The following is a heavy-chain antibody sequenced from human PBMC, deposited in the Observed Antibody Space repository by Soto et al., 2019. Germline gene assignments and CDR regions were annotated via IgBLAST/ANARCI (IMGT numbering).Heavy chain of an antibody. CDR2: IKEDGSDK. CDR1: GFSFSNYW. D-gene: IGHD3-16*02. CDR3: AGGSYRTYYFYGMDV. Sequence: HPGGSLRLSCAASGFSFSNYWMSWVRQAPGKGLEWVANIKEDGSDKYYVDSVKGRFTVSRDDAKKSVFLHMNSLRAEDTAVYYCAGGSYRTYYFYGMDVWGQGTTVTVSS. J-gene: IGHJ6*02. V-gene: IGHV3-7*01.